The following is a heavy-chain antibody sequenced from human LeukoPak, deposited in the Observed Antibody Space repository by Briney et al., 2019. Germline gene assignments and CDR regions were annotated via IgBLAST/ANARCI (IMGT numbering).Heavy chain of an antibody. CDR3: AKPSGAVDY. V-gene: IGHV3-23*01. CDR1: GFTFSIYD. D-gene: IGHD4-17*01. CDR2: ISDSGGST. Sequence: PGGSLRLSCAASGFTFSIYDMSWVRQAPGKGLEWVSAISDSGGSTYYADSAKGRFTISRDSSKNTLYLQMNSLRAEDTAVYYCAKPSGAVDYWGPGTLVTVSS. J-gene: IGHJ4*02.